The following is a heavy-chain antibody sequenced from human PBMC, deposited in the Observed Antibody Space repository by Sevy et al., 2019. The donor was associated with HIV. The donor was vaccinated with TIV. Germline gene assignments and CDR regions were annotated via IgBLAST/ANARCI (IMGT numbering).Heavy chain of an antibody. CDR2: ISSSRSYI. D-gene: IGHD5-18*01. CDR1: GFTFSSYS. CDR3: ASDTFSFPELWSDYYYYGMDV. V-gene: IGHV3-21*01. J-gene: IGHJ6*02. Sequence: RGSLRLSCAASGFTFSSYSMNCVRQAPGKGLEWVSSISSSRSYIYYADSVKGRFTISRYNAKNSLYLQMNSLRAEDTAVYYRASDTFSFPELWSDYYYYGMDVWGQGLTCTVSS.